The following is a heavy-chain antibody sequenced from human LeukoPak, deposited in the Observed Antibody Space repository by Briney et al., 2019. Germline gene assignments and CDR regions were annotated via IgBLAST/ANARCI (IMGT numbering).Heavy chain of an antibody. Sequence: ASVKVSCKASGYTFTSYDINWVRQATGQGLEWMGWMSPNSGNTGYAQKFQGRVTLTRDTSTSTAYMELSSLTSEDTAVYYCARNQRAIYDSSGYWYNWFDPWGQGTLVTVSS. V-gene: IGHV1-8*01. J-gene: IGHJ5*02. CDR2: MSPNSGNT. CDR3: ARNQRAIYDSSGYWYNWFDP. D-gene: IGHD3-22*01. CDR1: GYTFTSYD.